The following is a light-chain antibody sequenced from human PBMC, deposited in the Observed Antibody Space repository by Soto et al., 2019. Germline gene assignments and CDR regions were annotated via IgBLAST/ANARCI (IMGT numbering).Light chain of an antibody. CDR2: GDS. Sequence: QSALTRPPSVSGAPGQRVTISCTGSSSNIGAGYGVHWYIQLPGTAPKLLVYGDSNRPSGVPDRFSGSKSDTSASLAITGLQAEDEADYYCQSYASSLSGVIFGGGTKGTAL. V-gene: IGLV1-40*01. J-gene: IGLJ2*01. CDR3: QSYASSLSGVI. CDR1: SSNIGAGYG.